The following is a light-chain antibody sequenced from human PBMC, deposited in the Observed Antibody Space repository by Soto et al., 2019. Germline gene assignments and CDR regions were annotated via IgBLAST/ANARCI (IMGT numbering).Light chain of an antibody. CDR3: QQYGSSSWT. CDR2: GAT. Sequence: DIVMTQSPATLSVSPGERATITCRASQSVSSYLNWYQQRPGQAPSLLIYGATSRPRGVPPRFSGSGSGTDFTLTISRLEPEDFAVYYCQQYGSSSWTFGQGTKVDI. V-gene: IGKV3-20*01. CDR1: QSVSSY. J-gene: IGKJ1*01.